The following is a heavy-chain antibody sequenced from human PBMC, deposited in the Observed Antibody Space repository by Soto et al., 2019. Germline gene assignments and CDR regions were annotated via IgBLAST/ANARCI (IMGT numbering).Heavy chain of an antibody. CDR2: TYYRSKWYN. CDR1: GDSVSSNIAA. D-gene: IGHD2-2*01. V-gene: IGHV6-1*01. J-gene: IGHJ6*01. Sequence: PSQTLSLTGAISGDSVSSNIAAWNCIRQSPSRGRQWLGRTYYRSKWYNYYAVSVKSRITINPDTSKNQFSLQLNSVTPEDTAVYYCARVSMHQLPSGNYYGMDVWGQGTTVTVSS. CDR3: ARVSMHQLPSGNYYGMDV.